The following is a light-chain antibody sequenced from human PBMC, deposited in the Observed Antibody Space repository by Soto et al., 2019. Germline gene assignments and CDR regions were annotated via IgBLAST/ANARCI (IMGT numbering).Light chain of an antibody. V-gene: IGKV3-20*01. CDR2: GAS. CDR1: QSISSNH. J-gene: IGKJ1*01. Sequence: EIVLTQSPGTLSVSPGERATLSCRASQSISSNHLAWYQQKPGQAPRLLIYGASSRATGIPDRFSGSGSGTYFTLTISRLEPEDSAIYYCQQYVGWTFGQGTKVEIK. CDR3: QQYVGWT.